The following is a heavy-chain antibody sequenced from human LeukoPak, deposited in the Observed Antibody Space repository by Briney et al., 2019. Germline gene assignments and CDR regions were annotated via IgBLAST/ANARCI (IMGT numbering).Heavy chain of an antibody. CDR2: LNPTATSV. D-gene: IGHD2-2*03. J-gene: IGHJ4*02. CDR3: ARDRGWIRDY. Sequence: GGSLRLSCVASGFALINYNMIWVRQAPGEEPEWISILNPTATSVMYADSLKGRFSVSRDNAKNTFFLHMNRLTVEDTAMYYCARDRGWIRDYWGRGTPVTVSS. CDR1: GFALINYN. V-gene: IGHV3-11*01.